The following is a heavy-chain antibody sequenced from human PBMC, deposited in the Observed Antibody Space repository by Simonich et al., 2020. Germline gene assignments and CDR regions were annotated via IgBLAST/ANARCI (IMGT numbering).Heavy chain of an antibody. CDR1: GFTFSSYA. CDR3: ARDGERYCGGDCYSYFDY. V-gene: IGHV3-30*07. J-gene: IGHJ4*02. D-gene: IGHD2-21*02. CDR2: RSVEGSNK. Sequence: QVQLVESGGGVVQPGRSLRLSCAASGFTFSSYAMHWVRQAPGKGLEWVALRSVEGSNKYYADYVKGRFTISGDNSKNTLYLQMNSLRAEDTAVYYCARDGERYCGGDCYSYFDYWGQGTLVTVSS.